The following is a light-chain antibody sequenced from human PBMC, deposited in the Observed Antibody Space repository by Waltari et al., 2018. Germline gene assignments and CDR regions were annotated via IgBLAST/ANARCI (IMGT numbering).Light chain of an antibody. CDR2: SAF. J-gene: IGKJ1*01. Sequence: EIVMTQSPVTLSVSPGDTATLSCRASQSVSSNLAWYQQKPGQAPRRLIDSAFTRATGIPARFRGSVSGTEFTLTITSMQSEDFAVYYCQQYNDWPPWTFGQGTRVEMK. CDR1: QSVSSN. CDR3: QQYNDWPPWT. V-gene: IGKV3-15*01.